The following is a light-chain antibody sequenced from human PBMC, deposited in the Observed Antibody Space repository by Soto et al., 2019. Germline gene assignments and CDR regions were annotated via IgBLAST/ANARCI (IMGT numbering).Light chain of an antibody. CDR2: KAS. Sequence: DIQMTQSPSTLSASVGDRVTITCRASLNINNGLAWSQQKPGRAPNLLIYKASILESGVPSRFSGSGSGTEFTLTISSLQPDDFATDFCLSYDSYSYTFGQGTELEIK. CDR1: LNINNG. V-gene: IGKV1-5*03. CDR3: LSYDSYSYT. J-gene: IGKJ2*01.